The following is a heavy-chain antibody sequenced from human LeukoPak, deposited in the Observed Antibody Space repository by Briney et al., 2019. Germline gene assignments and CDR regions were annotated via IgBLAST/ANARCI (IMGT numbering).Heavy chain of an antibody. Sequence: GESLKISCKGSGYSFTSYWIGWVRQLPGQGLQWMGIIYPGDSDTRYSPSFQGQVTISADRSISTAYLQWSSLKASDTALYYCATGGPYRSGWGPGALDIWGQGTMLTVSS. J-gene: IGHJ3*02. CDR3: ATGGPYRSGWGPGALDI. CDR2: IYPGDSDT. V-gene: IGHV5-51*01. CDR1: GYSFTSYW. D-gene: IGHD6-19*01.